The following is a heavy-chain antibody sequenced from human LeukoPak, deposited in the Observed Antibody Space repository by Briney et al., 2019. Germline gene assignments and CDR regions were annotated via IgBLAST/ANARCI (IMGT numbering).Heavy chain of an antibody. V-gene: IGHV1-18*01. CDR3: ARGNLLIRGVTPLDY. J-gene: IGHJ4*02. Sequence: ASVKVSCKASGYTFTSYGINWVRQAPGQGLEWMGWISAYNGNTNYAQKLQGRVTMTTDTSTSTAYMELRSLRSDDTAVYYCARGNLLIRGVTPLDYWGQGTLVTVSS. CDR2: ISAYNGNT. D-gene: IGHD3-10*01. CDR1: GYTFTSYG.